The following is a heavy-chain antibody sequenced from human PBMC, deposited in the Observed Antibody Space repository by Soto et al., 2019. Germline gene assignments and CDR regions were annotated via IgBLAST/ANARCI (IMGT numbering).Heavy chain of an antibody. CDR2: ISPYNGHT. Sequence: QVQVVQSGAEVKKPGASVKVSCKTSGFTFTNFGITWVRQAPGQGLEWMGWISPYNGHTNYAQNLRGRVTMTTDTSTSTAYMELRSLRSDDTAIFYCARAEPRSSGAYSPFNFDSWGQGTLVTVSS. CDR3: ARAEPRSSGAYSPFNFDS. CDR1: GFTFTNFG. V-gene: IGHV1-18*01. J-gene: IGHJ4*02. D-gene: IGHD2-15*01.